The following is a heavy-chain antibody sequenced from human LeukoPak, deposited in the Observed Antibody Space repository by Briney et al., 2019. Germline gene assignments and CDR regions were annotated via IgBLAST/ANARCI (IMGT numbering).Heavy chain of an antibody. CDR3: ARATPRYYYDSSGYYFDY. CDR1: GGSISSSSYY. J-gene: IGHJ4*02. D-gene: IGHD3-22*01. V-gene: IGHV4-39*07. Sequence: SETLSLTCTVSGGSISSSSYYWGWIRQPPGKGLEWIGSIYYSGSTYYNPSLKSRVTISVDTSKNQFSLKLSSVTAAGTAVYYCARATPRYYYDSSGYYFDYWGQGTLVTVSS. CDR2: IYYSGST.